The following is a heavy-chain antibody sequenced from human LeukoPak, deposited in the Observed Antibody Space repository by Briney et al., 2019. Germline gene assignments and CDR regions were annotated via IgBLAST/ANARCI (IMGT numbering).Heavy chain of an antibody. CDR2: IKQDGSEK. CDR1: GFSFSSYL. J-gene: IGHJ4*02. CDR3: ARLTIY. V-gene: IGHV3-7*01. D-gene: IGHD3-3*01. Sequence: GGSLRLSCAASGFSFSSYLMSWVRQAPGKGLEWVANIKQDGSEKYYVDSVKGRFTISRDNAKNSLYLQMNSLRAEDTAVYYCARLTIYWGQGTLVTVSS.